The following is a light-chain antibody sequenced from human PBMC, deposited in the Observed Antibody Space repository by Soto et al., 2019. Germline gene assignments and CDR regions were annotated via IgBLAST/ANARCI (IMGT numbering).Light chain of an antibody. V-gene: IGKV3-15*01. CDR3: LQYNNWPLT. CDR2: GAS. J-gene: IGKJ5*01. CDR1: QSVASN. Sequence: EIVMTQSPATLSVSPGERATLSCRASQSVASNLAWYQQKPGQAPRVLIYGASTRATGIPVRFSGSGSGTEFTLTISSLQSEDFAVYYCLQYNNWPLTFGQGTRLEI.